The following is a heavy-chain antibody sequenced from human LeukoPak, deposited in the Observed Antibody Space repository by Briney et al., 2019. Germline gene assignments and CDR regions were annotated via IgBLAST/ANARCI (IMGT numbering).Heavy chain of an antibody. D-gene: IGHD3-10*01. Sequence: GGSLRLSCAASGFTFSSYAMSWVRQAPGKGLEWVSAISGSGGSTYYADSVKGRFTISRDNSKDTLYLQMNSLRAEDTAVYYCAKDFKVRGANDYGGQGALVTVSS. V-gene: IGHV3-23*01. J-gene: IGHJ4*02. CDR1: GFTFSSYA. CDR3: AKDFKVRGANDY. CDR2: ISGSGGST.